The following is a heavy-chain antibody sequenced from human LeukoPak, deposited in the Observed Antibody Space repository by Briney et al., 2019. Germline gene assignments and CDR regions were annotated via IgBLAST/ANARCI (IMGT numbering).Heavy chain of an antibody. V-gene: IGHV4-31*03. CDR1: GGSISSGGYY. Sequence: SETLSLTCTVSGGSISSGGYYWSWIRQHPGKGLEWIGYIYYSGSTNYNPSLKSRVTISVDTSKNQFSLKLSSVTAADTAVYYCARGHYSGYDFDYWGQGTLVTVSS. J-gene: IGHJ4*02. CDR2: IYYSGST. CDR3: ARGHYSGYDFDY. D-gene: IGHD5-12*01.